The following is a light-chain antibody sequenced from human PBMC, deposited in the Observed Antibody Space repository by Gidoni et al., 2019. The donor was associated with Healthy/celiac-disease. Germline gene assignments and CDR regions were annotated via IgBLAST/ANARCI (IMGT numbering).Light chain of an antibody. CDR1: QSVSSN. CDR3: QQYNNWPPWT. V-gene: IGKV3-15*01. CDR2: GAS. J-gene: IGKJ1*01. Sequence: IVMTQSPATLSVSPGERATLSCRASQSVSSNLAWYQQKPGQAPRLLIYGASTRATGIPARFSGGGSGTEFTLTISSLQSEDFAVYYCQQYNNWPPWTFGQXTKVEIK.